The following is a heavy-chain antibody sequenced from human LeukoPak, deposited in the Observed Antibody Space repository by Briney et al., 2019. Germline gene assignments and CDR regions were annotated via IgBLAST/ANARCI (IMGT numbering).Heavy chain of an antibody. D-gene: IGHD3-3*01. V-gene: IGHV3-23*03. CDR3: ATDRGWRTSGYYLYYFES. CDR2: IYSGGRT. J-gene: IGHJ4*02. Sequence: GGSLRLSCAASGFTFSSYAMSWVRQAPGEGLEWVSVIYSGGRTYYADSVKGRFTISRDNTKSSLYLQMSSLRAEDTAVYYCATDRGWRTSGYYLYYFESWGQGTLVTVSS. CDR1: GFTFSSYA.